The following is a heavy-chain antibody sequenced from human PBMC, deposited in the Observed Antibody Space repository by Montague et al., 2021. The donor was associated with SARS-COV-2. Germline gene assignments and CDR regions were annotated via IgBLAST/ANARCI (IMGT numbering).Heavy chain of an antibody. J-gene: IGHJ3*02. D-gene: IGHD3-10*01. CDR2: YSGTT. Sequence: YSGTTFINPSLESRVTISVDASKNQFSLNLTSVTAADTAVYYCARPLVRGVPKAFDIWGQGALV. V-gene: IGHV4-39*01. CDR3: ARPLVRGVPKAFDI.